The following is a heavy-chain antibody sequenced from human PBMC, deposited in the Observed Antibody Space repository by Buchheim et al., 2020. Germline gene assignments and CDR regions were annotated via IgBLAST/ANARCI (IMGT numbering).Heavy chain of an antibody. Sequence: QVQLVESGGGVVQPGRSLRLSCAASGFTFSSCGMHWVRQAPGKGLEWVAVIWNDGSNKYYADSVKGRFTIPRDNSRNTLYLQMNSLRAEDTAMYYCARDRVLGGTYYGLFDYWGQGTL. J-gene: IGHJ4*02. V-gene: IGHV3-33*01. CDR3: ARDRVLGGTYYGLFDY. D-gene: IGHD1-26*01. CDR1: GFTFSSCG. CDR2: IWNDGSNK.